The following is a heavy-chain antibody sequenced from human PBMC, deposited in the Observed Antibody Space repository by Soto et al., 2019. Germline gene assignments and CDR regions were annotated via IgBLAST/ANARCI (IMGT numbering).Heavy chain of an antibody. CDR1: GFTFWDYT. CDR3: ARERVGAIDY. J-gene: IGHJ4*02. V-gene: IGHV3-64*01. CDR2: ISANGGTT. D-gene: IGHD1-26*01. Sequence: PGGSLRLSCAASGFTFWDYTMHWVRQAPGKGLEFVSAISANGGTTYYANSVKGRFTISRDNSKNTLYLQMGSLRDEDMAVYYCARERVGAIDYWGQGTPVTVSS.